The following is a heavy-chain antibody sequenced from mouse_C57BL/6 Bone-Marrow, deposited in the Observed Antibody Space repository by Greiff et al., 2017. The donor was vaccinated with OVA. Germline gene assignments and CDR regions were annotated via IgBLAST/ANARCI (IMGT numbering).Heavy chain of an antibody. Sequence: VQLQQPGAELVKPGASVKLSCKASGYTFTSYWMHWVKQRPGQGLEWIGRIDPNSGGTKYNEKFKSKATLTVDTPSSTAYMQLSSLTSEDSAVYYCATTVNYARDYWGQGTSVTVSS. CDR2: IDPNSGGT. D-gene: IGHD1-1*01. CDR1: GYTFTSYW. J-gene: IGHJ4*01. CDR3: ATTVNYARDY. V-gene: IGHV1-72*01.